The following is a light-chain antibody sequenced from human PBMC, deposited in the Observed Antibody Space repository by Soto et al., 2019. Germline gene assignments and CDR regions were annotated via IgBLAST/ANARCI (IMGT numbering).Light chain of an antibody. CDR2: KAS. CDR3: QQSFT. V-gene: IGKV1-5*03. Sequence: DIQMTQSPSTLSASVGDRVTITCRASQSISSWLAWYQQKPGKAPKLLIYKASTLESGVTSRFSGSGSGTAFTLTISSLQADDFATYYCQQSFTFGHGTKVDIK. J-gene: IGKJ3*01. CDR1: QSISSW.